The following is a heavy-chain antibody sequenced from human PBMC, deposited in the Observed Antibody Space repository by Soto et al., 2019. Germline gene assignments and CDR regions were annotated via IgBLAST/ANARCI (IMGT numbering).Heavy chain of an antibody. CDR2: ISAYNGNT. CDR3: ARDPERFFNYGMDV. V-gene: IGHV1-18*01. D-gene: IGHD3-3*01. CDR1: GYTFASYG. J-gene: IGHJ6*02. Sequence: GASVKVSCKASGYTFASYGITWVRQAPGQGLEWMGWISAYNGNTNYAQKLQGRVTMTTDTVTSTAYMELRSLKSDDTAVYYCARDPERFFNYGMDVWGQGTTVTVSS.